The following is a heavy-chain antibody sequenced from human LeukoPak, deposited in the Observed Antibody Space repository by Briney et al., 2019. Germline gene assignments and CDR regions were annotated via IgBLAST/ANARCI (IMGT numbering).Heavy chain of an antibody. J-gene: IGHJ5*02. Sequence: ASVKVSCKASGYTFTGYYMHWVRQAPGQGLEWMGWINPNSGGTNYAQKFQGRVTMTRDTSISTAYMGLSRLRSDDTAVYYCAILGYCSSTSCLQFDPWGQGTLVTVSS. D-gene: IGHD2-2*01. V-gene: IGHV1-2*02. CDR1: GYTFTGYY. CDR3: AILGYCSSTSCLQFDP. CDR2: INPNSGGT.